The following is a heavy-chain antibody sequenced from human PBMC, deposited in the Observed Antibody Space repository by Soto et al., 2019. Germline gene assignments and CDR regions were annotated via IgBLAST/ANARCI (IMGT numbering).Heavy chain of an antibody. J-gene: IGHJ6*03. CDR3: ARGGEWFARMDV. D-gene: IGHD3-3*01. V-gene: IGHV1-69*02. CDR1: GGTFSSYT. CDR2: IIPILGIA. Sequence: QVQLVQSGAEVKKPGSAVKVSCKASGGTFSSYTISWVRQAPGQGLEWMGRIIPILGIANYAQKFQGRGTITADKSTSTAYMELSSLRSEYTAVYYCARGGEWFARMDVWGKGTTVTVSS.